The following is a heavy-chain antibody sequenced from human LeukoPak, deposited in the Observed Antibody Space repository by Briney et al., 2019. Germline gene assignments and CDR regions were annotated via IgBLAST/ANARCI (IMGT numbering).Heavy chain of an antibody. V-gene: IGHV4-59*01. CDR1: GASINNYY. CDR2: VYYSGNT. Sequence: SETLSLTCTVSGASINNYYWAWFRQPPGKGLEWIGYVYYSGNTNYNPSLKSRVTISVDTSTNLFSLKVNSVTAADTAVYYCARAMIVVVDAFDIWGQETMVTVSS. CDR3: ARAMIVVVDAFDI. J-gene: IGHJ3*02. D-gene: IGHD3-22*01.